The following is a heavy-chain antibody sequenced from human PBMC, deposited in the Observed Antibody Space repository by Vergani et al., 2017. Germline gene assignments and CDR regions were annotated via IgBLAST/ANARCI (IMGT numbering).Heavy chain of an antibody. CDR2: IEWDDDE. D-gene: IGHD3-3*01. J-gene: IGHJ3*02. Sequence: QVTLKESGPALVKPTQTLTLTCTFSGFSVSTSGMRASWIRQPPGKALEWLARIEWDDDEFYTTSLKTRLKIAKDTSQNQVVFTMTDVDPVDTATYYCAHRQNLYDFWSGHDAFDIWGQGTMVTVSS. CDR1: GFSVSTSGMR. CDR3: AHRQNLYDFWSGHDAFDI. V-gene: IGHV2-70*04.